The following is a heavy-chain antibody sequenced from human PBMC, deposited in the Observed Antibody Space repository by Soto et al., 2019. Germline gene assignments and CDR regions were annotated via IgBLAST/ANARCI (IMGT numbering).Heavy chain of an antibody. CDR2: ISYDGSNK. D-gene: IGHD6-6*01. V-gene: IGHV3-30*18. J-gene: IGHJ6*03. Sequence: QVQLVESGGGVVQPGRSLRLSCAASGFTFSSYGMHWVRQAPGKGLEWVSVISYDGSNKYYADSVKGRFTISRDNDKNTLYLQMNSLRAEDTAVYYCVKDGGASARLYYYYYYVDVCVQGTRVNVS. CDR1: GFTFSSYG. CDR3: VKDGGASARLYYYYYYVDV.